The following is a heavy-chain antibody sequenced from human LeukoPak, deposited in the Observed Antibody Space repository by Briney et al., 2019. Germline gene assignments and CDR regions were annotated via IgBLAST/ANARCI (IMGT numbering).Heavy chain of an antibody. J-gene: IGHJ4*02. CDR2: ITSSSSYI. D-gene: IGHD3-10*01. CDR3: ATVGYGSGSNLFGDYFDY. V-gene: IGHV3-21*01. CDR1: GFTFSTYN. Sequence: GGSLRLSCAASGFTFSTYNMNWVRQAPGKGLEWVSSITSSSSYIYYADSVKGRFTISRDNAKNSLYLQMNSLRAEDTAVYYCATVGYGSGSNLFGDYFDYWGQGTLVSVSS.